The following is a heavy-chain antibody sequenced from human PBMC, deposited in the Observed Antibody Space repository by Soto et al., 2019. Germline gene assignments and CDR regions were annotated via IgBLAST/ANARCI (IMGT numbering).Heavy chain of an antibody. CDR2: INPNSGGT. V-gene: IGHV1-2*02. D-gene: IGHD3-3*01. Sequence: ASVKVFCKASGYTFTGYYMHWVRQAPGQGLEWMGWINPNSGGTNYAQKFQGRVTMTRDTSISTAYMELSRLRSDDTAVYYCARVDFWSGYYPGITGTTGSFDYWGQGTLVTVSS. CDR1: GYTFTGYY. CDR3: ARVDFWSGYYPGITGTTGSFDY. J-gene: IGHJ4*02.